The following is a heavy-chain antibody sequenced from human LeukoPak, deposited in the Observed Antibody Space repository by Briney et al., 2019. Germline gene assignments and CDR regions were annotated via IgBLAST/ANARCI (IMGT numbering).Heavy chain of an antibody. V-gene: IGHV4-59*01. CDR1: GGSISSYY. J-gene: IGHJ6*03. Sequence: SETLSLTCTVSGGSISSYYWSWIRQPPGKGLEWIGYIYYSGSTNYNPSLKSRVTISVDTSKNQFSLKLSSVTAADTAVYYCARGWAAAGRSHYYYYYYYMDVWGKGTTVTVSS. CDR3: ARGWAAAGRSHYYYYYYYMDV. D-gene: IGHD6-13*01. CDR2: IYYSGST.